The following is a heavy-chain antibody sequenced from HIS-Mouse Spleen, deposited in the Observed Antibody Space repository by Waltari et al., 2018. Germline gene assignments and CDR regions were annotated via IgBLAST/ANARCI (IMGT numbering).Heavy chain of an antibody. CDR1: GGSISSSSYY. CDR3: AREIPYSSSWYDWYFDL. V-gene: IGHV4-39*07. CDR2: IYYSGST. D-gene: IGHD6-13*01. Sequence: QLQLQESGPGLVKPSETLSLTCTVSGGSISSSSYYWGWIRQPPGKGLEWIGSIYYSGSTDYNPSLKSRVTISVDTSKTQFSLKLGSVTAADTAVYYCAREIPYSSSWYDWYFDLWGRGTLVTVSS. J-gene: IGHJ2*01.